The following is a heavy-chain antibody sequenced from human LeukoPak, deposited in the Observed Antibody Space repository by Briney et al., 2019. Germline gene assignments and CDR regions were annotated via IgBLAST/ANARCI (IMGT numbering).Heavy chain of an antibody. D-gene: IGHD4-23*01. CDR2: ISSDASTI. J-gene: IGHJ4*02. CDR1: GFTFNSYA. Sequence: PGGSLRLSCAASGFTFNSYAMNWVRQAPGKGLEWLSYISSDASTIYYADSVKGRITISRDNARKSLYLQMNSLRAEDTAVYYCVPQKGYGGNPLDYWGQGTLVTVST. V-gene: IGHV3-48*01. CDR3: VPQKGYGGNPLDY.